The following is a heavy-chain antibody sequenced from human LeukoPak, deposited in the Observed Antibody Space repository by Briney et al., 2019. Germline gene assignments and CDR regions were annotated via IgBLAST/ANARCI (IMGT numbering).Heavy chain of an antibody. D-gene: IGHD5-24*01. J-gene: IGHJ3*02. CDR1: GGSISSYY. Sequence: PSETLSLTCTVSGGSISSYYWSWIRQPPGKGLEWIGYIYYSGSTNYKPSLKSRVTISVDTSKNQFSLKLSSVTAADTAVYYCARERIPVLMGAFDIWGQGTMVTVSS. V-gene: IGHV4-59*12. CDR3: ARERIPVLMGAFDI. CDR2: IYYSGST.